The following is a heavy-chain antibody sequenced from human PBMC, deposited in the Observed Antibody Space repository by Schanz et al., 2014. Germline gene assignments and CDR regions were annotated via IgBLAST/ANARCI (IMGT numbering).Heavy chain of an antibody. J-gene: IGHJ4*02. CDR2: ISDDGSGK. V-gene: IGHV3-30*03. Sequence: QVHLVESGGGVVQPGRSLRLSCAASGFTFSRYGMHWVRQAPGKGLEWVAVISDDGSGKYSADSVKGRFTISRDNGEDTTYLQMNSLRVEDTAVYFCARPFLGYYGDLAYWGQGTLLTVSS. CDR1: GFTFSRYG. CDR3: ARPFLGYYGDLAY. D-gene: IGHD4-17*01.